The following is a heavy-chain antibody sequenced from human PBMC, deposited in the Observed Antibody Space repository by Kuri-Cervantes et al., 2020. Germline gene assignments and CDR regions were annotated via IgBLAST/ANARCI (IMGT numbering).Heavy chain of an antibody. V-gene: IGHV3-53*05. CDR3: AKLQRPLFFVGMVDY. Sequence: GESLKISCAASGFTVSSNYMSWVRQAPGKGLEWVSVIYSGGSTYYADSVKGRFTISRDNSKNTLYLQMNSLRAEDTAVYYCAKLQRPLFFVGMVDYWGQGTLVTVSS. J-gene: IGHJ4*02. D-gene: IGHD1-26*01. CDR2: IYSGGST. CDR1: GFTVSSNY.